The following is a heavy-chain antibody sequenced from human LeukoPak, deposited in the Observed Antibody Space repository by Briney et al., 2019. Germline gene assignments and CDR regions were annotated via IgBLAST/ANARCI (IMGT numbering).Heavy chain of an antibody. J-gene: IGHJ4*02. CDR2: ITGNGGTT. CDR1: GFTFSSYG. V-gene: IGHV3-23*01. CDR3: LRGDRRDY. Sequence: GGTLRLSCAASGFTFSSYGMSWVRQAPGKGLEWVSGITGNGGTTYYADSVKGRFIISRDNAKDSLYLQMNSLRVEDTAVYYCLRGDRRDYWGQGTLVTVSS.